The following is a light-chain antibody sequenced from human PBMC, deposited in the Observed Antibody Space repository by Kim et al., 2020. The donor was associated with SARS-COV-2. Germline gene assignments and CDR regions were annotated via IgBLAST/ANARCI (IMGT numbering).Light chain of an antibody. J-gene: IGKJ2*01. CDR2: AAS. V-gene: IGKV1-39*01. Sequence: DIQMTQSPSSLSASVGDRVTITCRASQSISNYLNWYQQKPGKAPKLLIYAASSLQSGVPSRFSGSGSGTDFTLTITSLQPEDFATYYCHQSYSIPNTFGQGTKLEI. CDR3: HQSYSIPNT. CDR1: QSISNY.